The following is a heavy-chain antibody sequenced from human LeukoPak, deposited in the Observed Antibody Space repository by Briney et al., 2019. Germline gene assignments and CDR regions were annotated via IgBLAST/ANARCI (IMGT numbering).Heavy chain of an antibody. CDR3: ARQSPYSSSLFLEAY. Sequence: GESLKISCKGSGYSFTSYWIGWGRQMPGKGLEWRGIIYPGDSDTRYSPSFQGQVTISADKSISTAYLQWSSLKASDTAMYYCARQSPYSSSLFLEAYCGQGTLVTVSS. CDR2: IYPGDSDT. D-gene: IGHD6-13*01. V-gene: IGHV5-51*01. J-gene: IGHJ4*02. CDR1: GYSFTSYW.